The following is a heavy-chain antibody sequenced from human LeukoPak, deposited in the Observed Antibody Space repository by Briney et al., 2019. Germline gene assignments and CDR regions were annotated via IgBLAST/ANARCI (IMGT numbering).Heavy chain of an antibody. V-gene: IGHV3-48*01. CDR1: GFTFSSYS. CDR2: ISSSSDKI. CDR3: TTLTYYYDSSGYPTDY. D-gene: IGHD3-22*01. J-gene: IGHJ4*02. Sequence: GSLRLSCAASGFTFSSYSMNWVRQAPGKGLEWVSYISSSSDKIFYADSVKGRFTISRDNSKNTLYLQMNSLRAEDTAVYYCTTLTYYYDSSGYPTDYWGQGTLVTVSS.